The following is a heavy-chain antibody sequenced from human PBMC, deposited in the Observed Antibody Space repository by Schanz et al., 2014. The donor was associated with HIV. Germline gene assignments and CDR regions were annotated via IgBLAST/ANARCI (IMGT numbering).Heavy chain of an antibody. D-gene: IGHD3-22*01. CDR1: GFTFSTYA. Sequence: QVQLVESGGGVVQPGRSLRLSCAASGFTFSTYAMSWVRQAPGKGLEWVAVISYDGSNKYYADSVKGRFTISRDNAKKTLFLQMNGLRAEDTAIYYCAKDLSVHTSAYYRYWGQGTLVTVSS. J-gene: IGHJ4*02. CDR3: AKDLSVHTSAYYRY. CDR2: ISYDGSNK. V-gene: IGHV3-30*18.